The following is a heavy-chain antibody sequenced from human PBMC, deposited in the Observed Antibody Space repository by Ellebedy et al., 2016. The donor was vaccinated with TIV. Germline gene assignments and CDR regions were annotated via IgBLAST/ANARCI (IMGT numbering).Heavy chain of an antibody. D-gene: IGHD6-19*01. CDR3: EKDPREWLQRGYFDC. Sequence: GESLKISCAASGFTFSSYAMSWVRQAPGEGLAWVSVISDNGNNTYYADSVKGRFTISRDNSKNTLYLQMSGLRAEDTTVYYCEKDPREWLQRGYFDCWGQGTLVTVSS. J-gene: IGHJ4*02. CDR2: ISDNGNNT. CDR1: GFTFSSYA. V-gene: IGHV3-23*01.